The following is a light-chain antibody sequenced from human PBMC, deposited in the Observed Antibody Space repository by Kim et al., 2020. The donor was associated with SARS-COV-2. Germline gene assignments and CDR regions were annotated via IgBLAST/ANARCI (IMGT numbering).Light chain of an antibody. CDR1: QGISND. CDR2: AAS. Sequence: GDRVTITCRASQGISNDLAWYQQKPGKAPKLLIYAASALQSGVPSRFSGSGSGTDFTLTITRLQPEDVATYYCQKYNSAPWTFGQGTKV. CDR3: QKYNSAPWT. J-gene: IGKJ1*01. V-gene: IGKV1-27*01.